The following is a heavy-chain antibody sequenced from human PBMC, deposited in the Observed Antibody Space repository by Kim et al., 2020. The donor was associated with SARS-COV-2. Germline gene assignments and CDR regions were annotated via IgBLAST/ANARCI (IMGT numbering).Heavy chain of an antibody. J-gene: IGHJ3*02. CDR3: AKDPAYLWYYDSSGQEEDAFDI. CDR1: GFTFSSYA. Sequence: GGSLRLSCAASGFTFSSYAMSWVRQAPGKGLEWVSAISGSGGSTYYADSVKGRFTISRDNSKNTLYLQMNSLRAEDTAVYYCAKDPAYLWYYDSSGQEEDAFDIWGQGTMVTVSS. CDR2: ISGSGGST. D-gene: IGHD3-22*01. V-gene: IGHV3-23*01.